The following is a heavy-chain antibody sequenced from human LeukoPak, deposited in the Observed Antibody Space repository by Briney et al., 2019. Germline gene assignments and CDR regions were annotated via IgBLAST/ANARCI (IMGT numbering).Heavy chain of an antibody. D-gene: IGHD1-7*01. Sequence: SETLSLTCAVYGGSFSGYYWSWIRQPPGKGLEWTGEINHSGSTNYNPSLKGRVTISVDTSKNQFSLKLSSVTAADTAVYYCASNHEDWNYDYWGQGTLDTVSS. V-gene: IGHV4-34*01. CDR2: INHSGST. J-gene: IGHJ4*02. CDR3: ASNHEDWNYDY. CDR1: GGSFSGYY.